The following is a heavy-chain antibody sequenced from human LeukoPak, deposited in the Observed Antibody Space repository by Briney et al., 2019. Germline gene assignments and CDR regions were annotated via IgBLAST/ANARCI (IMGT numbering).Heavy chain of an antibody. CDR2: ISWDGGST. CDR3: AKDIGPSVISSGWYGAFDI. J-gene: IGHJ3*02. Sequence: PGGYLRLSCAASGFTFDDYAMHWVRQAPGKGLEWVSLISWDGGSTYYADSVKGRFTISRDYGKNSLYLQMNSLRAEDTALYYCAKDIGPSVISSGWYGAFDIWGQGTMVTVSS. CDR1: GFTFDDYA. V-gene: IGHV3-43D*04. D-gene: IGHD6-19*01.